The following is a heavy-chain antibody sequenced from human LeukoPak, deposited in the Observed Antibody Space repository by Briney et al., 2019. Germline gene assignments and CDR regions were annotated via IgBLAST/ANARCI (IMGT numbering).Heavy chain of an antibody. Sequence: SETLSLTCIVSGDSISSGSFYWGWIRQPPGQGLEWIGSIDYSGSSYYNPPLQSRVTISVDTSKNQFSLKLSSVTAADTAVYYCARAPIVVVPAATLSYYYYYYMDVWGKGTTVTVSS. J-gene: IGHJ6*03. V-gene: IGHV4-39*07. CDR3: ARAPIVVVPAATLSYYYYYYMDV. CDR2: IDYSGSS. CDR1: GDSISSGSFY. D-gene: IGHD2-2*01.